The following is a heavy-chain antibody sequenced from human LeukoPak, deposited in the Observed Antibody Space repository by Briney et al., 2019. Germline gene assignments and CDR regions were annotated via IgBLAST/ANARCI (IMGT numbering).Heavy chain of an antibody. D-gene: IGHD2-15*01. CDR2: IYTSGTT. Sequence: PSETLSLTCAVSGGSISSYYWSWIRQPAGKGLEWIGRIYTSGTTNYNPSLKSRVTMSVDTSKNQFPLNLNSVTAADTAVYYCARTSPRAATFDYWGQGTLVTVPS. CDR3: ARTSPRAATFDY. V-gene: IGHV4-4*07. CDR1: GGSISSYY. J-gene: IGHJ4*02.